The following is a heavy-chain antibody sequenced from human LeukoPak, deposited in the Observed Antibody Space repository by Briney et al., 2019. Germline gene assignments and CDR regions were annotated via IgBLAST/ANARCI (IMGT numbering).Heavy chain of an antibody. V-gene: IGHV3-30*01. D-gene: IGHD6-6*01. J-gene: IGHJ4*02. CDR2: ISYDGSNK. CDR1: GITFSSYA. Sequence: GGSLRLSCVASGITFSSYAMHWVRQAPGKGLEWAAVISYDGSNKYYADSVKGRFTISRDNSKNTLYLQMNSLRAEDTAVYYCARDNEYSSSSGGTTFIDYWGQGTLVTVSS. CDR3: ARDNEYSSSSGGTTFIDY.